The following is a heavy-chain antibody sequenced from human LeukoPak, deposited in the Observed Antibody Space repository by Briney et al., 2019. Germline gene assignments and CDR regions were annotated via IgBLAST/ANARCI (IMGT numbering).Heavy chain of an antibody. D-gene: IGHD3-9*01. Sequence: GGSLRLSCVASRFTFSSYWMHWVRQDPGKGLVWVSYISPDGSTTRYADSVKGRFTISRDNAKNTLYLPMNSLRAEDTAVYYCAKELSYSTDYDILTGYYVVGSYFDYWGQGTLVTVSS. J-gene: IGHJ4*02. CDR2: ISPDGSTT. CDR1: RFTFSSYW. CDR3: AKELSYSTDYDILTGYYVVGSYFDY. V-gene: IGHV3-74*01.